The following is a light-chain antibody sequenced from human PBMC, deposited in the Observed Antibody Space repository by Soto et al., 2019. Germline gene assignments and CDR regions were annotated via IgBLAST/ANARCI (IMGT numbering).Light chain of an antibody. CDR1: SSDVGGYNY. J-gene: IGLJ2*01. CDR3: SSYAGSNNLV. V-gene: IGLV2-8*01. CDR2: EVS. Sequence: QSALTQPPSASGSPGQSVTISCTGTSSDVGGYNYVSWYQQHPGKAPKLMIYEVSKRPSGVPDRFSGSKSGNTASLTVSGIQAEDEAAYYCSSYAGSNNLVFGGGTKVTVL.